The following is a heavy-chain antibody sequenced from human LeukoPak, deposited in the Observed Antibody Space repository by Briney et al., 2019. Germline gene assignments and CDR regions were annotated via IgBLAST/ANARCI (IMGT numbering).Heavy chain of an antibody. CDR1: GYTFTVYY. D-gene: IGHD2-2*01. CDR3: ARGQGRYQLLSDDFDY. Sequence: ASVKVSCKASGYTFTVYYMHWVRQAPGQGLEWMGWINPNSGGTNYAQKFQGWVTMTRDTSISTAYMELSRLRSDDTAVYYCARGQGRYQLLSDDFDYWGQGTLVTVSS. CDR2: INPNSGGT. J-gene: IGHJ4*02. V-gene: IGHV1-2*04.